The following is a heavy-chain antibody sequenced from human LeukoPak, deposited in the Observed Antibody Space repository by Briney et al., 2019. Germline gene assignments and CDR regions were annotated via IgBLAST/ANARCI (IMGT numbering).Heavy chain of an antibody. V-gene: IGHV1-69*13. J-gene: IGHJ4*02. CDR1: GGTFSSYA. CDR3: ARDQYQLLSNLDY. D-gene: IGHD2-2*01. CDR2: IIPIFGTA. Sequence: GASVKVSCKASGGTFSSYAISWVRQAPGQGLEWMGGIIPIFGTANYAQKFQGRVTITADESTSTANMELSSLRSEDTAVYYCARDQYQLLSNLDYWGQGTLVTVSS.